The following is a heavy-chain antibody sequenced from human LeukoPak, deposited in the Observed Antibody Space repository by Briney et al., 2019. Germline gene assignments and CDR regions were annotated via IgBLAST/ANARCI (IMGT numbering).Heavy chain of an antibody. CDR1: GFTFSSYG. D-gene: IGHD3-3*01. CDR2: ISYDGSNK. V-gene: IGHV3-30*18. CDR3: AKGVTIFGVAGFDY. Sequence: GGSLRLSCAASGFTFSSYGMHWVRQAPGKGLEWVAVISYDGSNKYYADSVKGRFTISRDNSKNTLYLQMNSLRAEDTAVYYCAKGVTIFGVAGFDYWGQGTLVTVSS. J-gene: IGHJ4*02.